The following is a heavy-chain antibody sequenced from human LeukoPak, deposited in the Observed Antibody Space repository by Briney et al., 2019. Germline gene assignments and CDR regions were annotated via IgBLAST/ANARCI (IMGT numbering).Heavy chain of an antibody. CDR3: ARDAERPVGYSGYASAFHFDY. CDR1: GGSISSYY. V-gene: IGHV4-59*01. J-gene: IGHJ4*02. CDR2: IYYSGST. D-gene: IGHD5-12*01. Sequence: SETLSLTCTVSGGSISSYYWSWIRQPPGKGLEWIGYIYYSGSTNYNPSLKSRVTISVDTSKNQFSLKLSSVTAADTAVYYCARDAERPVGYSGYASAFHFDYWGQGTLVTVSS.